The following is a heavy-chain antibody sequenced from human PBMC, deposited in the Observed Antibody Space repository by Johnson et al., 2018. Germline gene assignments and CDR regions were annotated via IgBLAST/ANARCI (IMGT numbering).Heavy chain of an antibody. CDR1: GYTFTNYD. V-gene: IGHV1-8*01. D-gene: IGHD3-10*01. J-gene: IGHJ6*03. Sequence: VQLVESGAEVKKPGASVKVSCKASGYTFTNYDLNWVRQATGQGLEWMGWMNPNSGNTGYAQKFQGRVIMTRNTPSSTAYLELSSLRSEDTAVYFCAISYFYASGTYHYYMDVWGKGTTVAVS. CDR2: MNPNSGNT. CDR3: AISYFYASGTYHYYMDV.